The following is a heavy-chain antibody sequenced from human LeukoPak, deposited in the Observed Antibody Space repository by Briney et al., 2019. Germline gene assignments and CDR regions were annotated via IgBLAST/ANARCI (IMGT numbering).Heavy chain of an antibody. CDR2: IWYDGSSK. J-gene: IGHJ4*02. CDR3: ARAYDYGSGSYYDC. Sequence: GRSLRLSCAASGFTFSSYGMHWVRQAPGKGLEWVAVIWYDGSSKYYADSVKGRFTISRDNSKNTLYLQMNSLRAEDTAVYYCARAYDYGSGSYYDCWGQGTLVTVSS. V-gene: IGHV3-33*01. D-gene: IGHD3-10*01. CDR1: GFTFSSYG.